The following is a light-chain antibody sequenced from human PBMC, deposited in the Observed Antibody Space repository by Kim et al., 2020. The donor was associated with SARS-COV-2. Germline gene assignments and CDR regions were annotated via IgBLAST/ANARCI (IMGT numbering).Light chain of an antibody. Sequence: ASVGDQVTMTCRASQDISNHVAWYRQNPGEAPELLVYAASTLKIGVPSRFSGSGSGTEFTLTISNLQPEDFATYACLQVYTYPRTFAQGTKVDIK. V-gene: IGKV1-9*01. J-gene: IGKJ1*01. CDR3: LQVYTYPRT. CDR1: QDISNH. CDR2: AAS.